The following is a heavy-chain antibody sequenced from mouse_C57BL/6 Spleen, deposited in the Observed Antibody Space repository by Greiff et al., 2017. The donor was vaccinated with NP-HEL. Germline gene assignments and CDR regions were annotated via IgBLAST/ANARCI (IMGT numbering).Heavy chain of an antibody. V-gene: IGHV5-17*01. D-gene: IGHD2-1*01. CDR3: ARRCNSYYAMDY. CDR1: GFTFSDYG. CDR2: ISSGSSTI. J-gene: IGHJ4*01. Sequence: EVMLVESGGGLVKPGGSLKLSCAASGFTFSDYGMHWVRQAPEKGLEWVAYISSGSSTIYYADTVKGRFTISRDNAKNTLFLQMTSLRSEDTAMYYCARRCNSYYAMDYWGQGTSVTVSS.